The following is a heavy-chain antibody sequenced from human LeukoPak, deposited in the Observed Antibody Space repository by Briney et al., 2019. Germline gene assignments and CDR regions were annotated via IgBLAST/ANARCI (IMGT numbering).Heavy chain of an antibody. CDR1: GFTFSSCT. D-gene: IGHD3-9*01. Sequence: PGGSLRLSCAASGFTFSSCTMNWVRQAPGKGLEWVSSISSSSSYIYYADPVKGRFTISRDNAKKSLFLQMNSLRAEDTAVYYCARATTYDILTGYSDYWGQGTLVTVSS. CDR2: ISSSSSYI. J-gene: IGHJ4*02. CDR3: ARATTYDILTGYSDY. V-gene: IGHV3-21*01.